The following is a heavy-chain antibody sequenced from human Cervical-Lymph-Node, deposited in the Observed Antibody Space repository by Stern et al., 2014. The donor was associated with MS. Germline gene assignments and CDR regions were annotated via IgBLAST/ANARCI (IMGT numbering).Heavy chain of an antibody. Sequence: EVQLVQSGAEVKKPGESLKISCKGSGYSFTTDWIGWVCQMHGKGLEWSGIIYSGDPDNRYSPSFQGQVTISADKSISTAFLQWSSLRASDTAIYYCARDWQVWGQGTPVTVSS. D-gene: IGHD3-9*01. CDR3: ARDWQV. J-gene: IGHJ4*02. CDR1: GYSFTTDW. V-gene: IGHV5-51*01. CDR2: IYSGDPDN.